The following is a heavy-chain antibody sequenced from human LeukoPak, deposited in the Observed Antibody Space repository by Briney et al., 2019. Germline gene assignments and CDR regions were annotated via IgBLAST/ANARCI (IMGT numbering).Heavy chain of an antibody. V-gene: IGHV3-23*01. CDR3: ARDIQLST. J-gene: IGHJ3*01. Sequence: GGSLRLSCAGSGFTFRDSAMTWVRQAPGKGLEWVSLISFSGANTYYADSVKGRFTLSRDNSKDELYLQMNSLRAEDTAIYYCARDIQLSTWGLGTMVTVSS. CDR2: ISFSGANT. CDR1: GFTFRDSA. D-gene: IGHD5-24*01.